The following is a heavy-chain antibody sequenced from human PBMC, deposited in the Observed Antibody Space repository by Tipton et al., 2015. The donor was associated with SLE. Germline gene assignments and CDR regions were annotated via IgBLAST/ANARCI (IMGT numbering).Heavy chain of an antibody. J-gene: IGHJ4*02. CDR1: GGSISSSSYY. Sequence: TLSLTCTVSGGSISSSSYYWGWIRQPPGKGLEWIGNIYYSGSTYYNPSLKSRVTISVDTSKNQFSLKLSSVTAADTAVYYCARPALGGDLGIVDYWGQGTLVTVSS. D-gene: IGHD7-27*01. CDR2: IYYSGST. V-gene: IGHV4-39*01. CDR3: ARPALGGDLGIVDY.